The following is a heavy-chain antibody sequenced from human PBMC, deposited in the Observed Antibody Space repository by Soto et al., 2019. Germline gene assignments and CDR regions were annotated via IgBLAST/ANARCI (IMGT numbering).Heavy chain of an antibody. CDR1: GGSFSGYY. V-gene: IGHV4-34*01. D-gene: IGHD3-9*01. CDR2: INDRGSI. CDR3: ARVSLDILTGPPWVWYFDL. Sequence: QVQLQQWGAGPLRPLETLSLTCGVSGGSFSGYYWAWIRQSPGKGLGWIGEINDRGSISYNPSLKSRVSISVDTSKNHLSLNLGSVTAADTAVYYCARVSLDILTGPPWVWYFDLWGRGTLVTVSS. J-gene: IGHJ2*01.